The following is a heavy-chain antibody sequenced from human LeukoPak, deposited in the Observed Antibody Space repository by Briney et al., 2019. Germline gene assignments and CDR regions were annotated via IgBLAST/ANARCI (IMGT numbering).Heavy chain of an antibody. CDR3: ARNSPPRYYGSGSYYNDFDY. D-gene: IGHD3-10*01. CDR1: GFTVSSNY. CDR2: IYSGGST. J-gene: IGHJ4*02. Sequence: PGGSLRLSCAASGFTVSSNYMSWVRQAPGKGLEWVSVIYSGGSTYYADSVKGRFTISRDNSKNTLYLQMNSLRAEDTAVYYCARNSPPRYYGSGSYYNDFDYWGQGTLVTVSS. V-gene: IGHV3-53*01.